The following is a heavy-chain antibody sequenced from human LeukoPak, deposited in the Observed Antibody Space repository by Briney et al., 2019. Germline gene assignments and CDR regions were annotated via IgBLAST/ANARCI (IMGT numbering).Heavy chain of an antibody. V-gene: IGHV3-21*01. D-gene: IGHD3-3*01. CDR3: AGFITIFGVLIS. Sequence: KTGGSLRLSCAASGFTFSSYSMKWVRQAPGKGLEWVSSISSSSSYISYADSVKGRFTISRDNAKNSLYLQMNSLRAEDTAVYYCAGFITIFGVLISWGQGTLVTVSS. CDR2: ISSSSSYI. CDR1: GFTFSSYS. J-gene: IGHJ5*02.